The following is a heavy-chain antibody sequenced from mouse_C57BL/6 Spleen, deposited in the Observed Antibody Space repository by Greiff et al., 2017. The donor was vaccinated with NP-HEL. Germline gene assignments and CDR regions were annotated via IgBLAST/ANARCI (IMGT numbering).Heavy chain of an antibody. Sequence: VQLQQPGAELVKPGASVKLSCKASGYTFTSYWMQWVKQRPGQGLEWIGEIDPSDSYTNYNQKFKGKATLTVDTSSSTAYMQLSSLTSEDSAVYYCARIYGSSYERYFDVWGTGTTVTVSS. CDR3: ARIYGSSYERYFDV. V-gene: IGHV1-50*01. CDR1: GYTFTSYW. J-gene: IGHJ1*03. D-gene: IGHD1-1*01. CDR2: IDPSDSYT.